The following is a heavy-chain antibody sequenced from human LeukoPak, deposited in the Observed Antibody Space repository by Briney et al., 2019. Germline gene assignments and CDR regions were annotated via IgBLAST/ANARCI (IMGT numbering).Heavy chain of an antibody. V-gene: IGHV3-23*01. CDR2: ISGSGGST. D-gene: IGHD6-19*01. CDR3: AKDVTGQQWLVDY. Sequence: GGSLRLSCAASGFTFSNYAMNWVRQAPGRGLEWVSAISGSGGSTYYADSVKGRFTISRDTSRNTLYLQMNSLRADDTAIYYCAKDVTGQQWLVDYWGQGTLVTVSS. J-gene: IGHJ4*02. CDR1: GFTFSNYA.